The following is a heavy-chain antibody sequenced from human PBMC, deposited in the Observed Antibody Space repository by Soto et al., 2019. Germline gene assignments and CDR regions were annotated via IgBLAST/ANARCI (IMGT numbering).Heavy chain of an antibody. Sequence: GSLRLSCTVSGGSISSYYWSWIRQPPGKGLEWIGYIYYSGSTNYNPSLKSRVTISVDTSKNQFSLKLSSVTAADTAVYYCARASYDYIWGSYRPDAFDIWGQGTMVTVSS. D-gene: IGHD3-16*02. CDR3: ARASYDYIWGSYRPDAFDI. V-gene: IGHV4-59*08. CDR2: IYYSGST. J-gene: IGHJ3*02. CDR1: GGSISSYY.